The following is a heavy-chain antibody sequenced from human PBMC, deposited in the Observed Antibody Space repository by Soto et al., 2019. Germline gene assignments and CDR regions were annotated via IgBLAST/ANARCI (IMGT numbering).Heavy chain of an antibody. CDR3: ARGRRTIFGVAMDNDAFDI. CDR2: IYYSGST. CDR1: GGSISSSSYY. D-gene: IGHD3-3*01. Sequence: SETLSLTCTVSGGSISSSSYYWGWIRQPPGKGLEWIGSIYYSGSTYYNPSLKSRVTISVDTSKNQFSLKLSSVTAADTAVYYCARGRRTIFGVAMDNDAFDIWGQGTIVTVSS. J-gene: IGHJ3*02. V-gene: IGHV4-39*01.